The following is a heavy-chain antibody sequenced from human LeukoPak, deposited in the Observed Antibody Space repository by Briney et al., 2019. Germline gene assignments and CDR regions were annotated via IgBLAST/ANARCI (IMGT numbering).Heavy chain of an antibody. CDR2: ISGSGGST. V-gene: IGHV3-23*01. D-gene: IGHD4-17*01. CDR1: GFTFSSYA. Sequence: PGGSLRLSCAASGFTFSSYAMSWVRQAPGKGLEWVSAISGSGGSTYYADSVKGRFTISRDNSKITLYLQMNSLRAEDTAVYYCAETDYGDYVPFDPWGQGTLVTVSS. CDR3: AETDYGDYVPFDP. J-gene: IGHJ5*02.